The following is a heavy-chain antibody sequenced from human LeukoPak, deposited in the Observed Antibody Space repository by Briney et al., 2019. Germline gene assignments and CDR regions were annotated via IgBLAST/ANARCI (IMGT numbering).Heavy chain of an antibody. CDR1: GGSISSGSYY. D-gene: IGHD1-26*01. V-gene: IGHV4-61*02. Sequence: SQTLSLTCTVSGGSISSGSYYWSWIRQPAGKGLEWIGRIYTSGNTNYNPSRKSRVTISVDTSKNQFSLKLSSVTAADTAVYYCARDPQSGSPHDAFDIWGQGTMVTVSS. CDR3: ARDPQSGSPHDAFDI. CDR2: IYTSGNT. J-gene: IGHJ3*02.